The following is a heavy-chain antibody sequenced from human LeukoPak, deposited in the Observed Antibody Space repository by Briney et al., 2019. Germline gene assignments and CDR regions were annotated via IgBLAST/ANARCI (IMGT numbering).Heavy chain of an antibody. CDR1: GFTFSSYA. Sequence: GGSLRLSCAASGFTFSSYAMSWVRQAPGKGLEWVSAISGSGGSTYYADSVKGRFTISRDNSKNTLYLKMNSLIAEDTAVYYCAKDQRPLFWSGYQGGSDYWGQGTLVTVSS. CDR2: ISGSGGST. D-gene: IGHD3-3*01. V-gene: IGHV3-23*01. J-gene: IGHJ4*02. CDR3: AKDQRPLFWSGYQGGSDY.